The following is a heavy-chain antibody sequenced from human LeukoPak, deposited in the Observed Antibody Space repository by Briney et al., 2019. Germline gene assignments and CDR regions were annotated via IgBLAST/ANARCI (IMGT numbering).Heavy chain of an antibody. Sequence: SETLSLTCTVSGGSISSGGYYWSWIRQHPGKGLEWIGYIYYSGSTYYNPSLKSRATISVDTSKNQFSLKLSSVTAADTAVYYCASEKWLRSPGAFDIWGQGTMVTVSS. J-gene: IGHJ3*02. CDR1: GGSISSGGYY. D-gene: IGHD5-12*01. V-gene: IGHV4-31*03. CDR3: ASEKWLRSPGAFDI. CDR2: IYYSGST.